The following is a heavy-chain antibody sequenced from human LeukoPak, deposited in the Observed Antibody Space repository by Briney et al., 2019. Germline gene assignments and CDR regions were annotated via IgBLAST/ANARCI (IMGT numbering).Heavy chain of an antibody. J-gene: IGHJ4*02. CDR1: GFDVSINY. Sequence: GGSLRLSCAASGFDVSINYMNWIRQSPEKGLVWVSIFHNDGSTYYADSVKGRFTVSRDNSKNTVSLQMDSLRVDDTGIYYCARGFLQLTPYYFDYWGQGALVTVSS. CDR3: ARGFLQLTPYYFDY. CDR2: FHNDGST. V-gene: IGHV3-66*01. D-gene: IGHD1-1*01.